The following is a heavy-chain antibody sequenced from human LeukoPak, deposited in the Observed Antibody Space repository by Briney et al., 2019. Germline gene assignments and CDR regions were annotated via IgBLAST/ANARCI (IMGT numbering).Heavy chain of an antibody. CDR3: AVAAAGNYYFDY. Sequence: GASVKVSCKASGYTFTSYGTSWVRQAPGQGLEWMGWISAYNGNTNYAQKLQGRVTMTTDTSTSAAYMELRSLRSDDTAVYYCAVAAAGNYYFDYWGQGTLVTVSS. CDR1: GYTFTSYG. J-gene: IGHJ4*02. V-gene: IGHV1-18*01. CDR2: ISAYNGNT. D-gene: IGHD6-13*01.